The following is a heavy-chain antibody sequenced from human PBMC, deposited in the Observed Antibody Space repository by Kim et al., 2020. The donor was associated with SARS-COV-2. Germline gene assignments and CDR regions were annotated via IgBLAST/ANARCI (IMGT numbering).Heavy chain of an antibody. CDR3: ARSSFAEDFQH. Sequence: GGSLRLSCAASGFTFSSYSMNWVRQAPGKGLEWVSSISSSSSYIYYADSVKGRFTISRDNAKNSLYLQMNSLRAEDTAVYYCARSSFAEDFQHWGQGTLVTVSS. J-gene: IGHJ1*01. CDR2: ISSSSSYI. CDR1: GFTFSSYS. V-gene: IGHV3-21*01.